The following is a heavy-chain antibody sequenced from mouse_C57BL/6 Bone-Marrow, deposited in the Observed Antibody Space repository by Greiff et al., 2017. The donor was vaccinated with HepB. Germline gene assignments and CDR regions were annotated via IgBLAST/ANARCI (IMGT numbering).Heavy chain of an antibody. CDR1: GFTFSDYG. D-gene: IGHD2-3*01. CDR2: ISSGSSTI. Sequence: EVKVEESGGGLVKPGGSLKLSCAASGFTFSDYGMHWVRQAPEKGLEWVAYISSGSSTIYYADTVKGRFTISRDNAKNTLCLQMTSLRSEDTAMEYCARRYYGYYVDYWGQGTTLTVSS. J-gene: IGHJ2*01. V-gene: IGHV5-17*01. CDR3: ARRYYGYYVDY.